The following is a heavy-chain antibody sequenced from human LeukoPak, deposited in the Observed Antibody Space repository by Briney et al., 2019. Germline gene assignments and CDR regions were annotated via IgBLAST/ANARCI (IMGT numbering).Heavy chain of an antibody. V-gene: IGHV1-2*02. CDR1: GYTFTGYY. J-gene: IGHJ4*02. CDR2: IYPNSGGT. CDR3: ARRHCSSTSCSTKYYFDY. Sequence: EASVKVSCKASGYTFTGYYMHWVRQAPGQGLEWMGWIYPNSGGTKYAQKFQGRVTMTRGTSISTAYLELSRLRSDDTAVYYCARRHCSSTSCSTKYYFDYWGQGTLVTVSS. D-gene: IGHD2-2*01.